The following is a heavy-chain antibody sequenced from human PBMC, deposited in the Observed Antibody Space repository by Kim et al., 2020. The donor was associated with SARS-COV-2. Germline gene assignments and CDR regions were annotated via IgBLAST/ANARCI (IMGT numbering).Heavy chain of an antibody. CDR3: ASYAHYFDY. D-gene: IGHD2-2*01. V-gene: IGHV1-69*04. CDR1: GGTFSSYA. J-gene: IGHJ4*02. Sequence: SVKVSCKASGGTFSSYAISWVRQAPGQGLEWMGRIIPILGIANYAQKFQGRVTITADRSTSTAYMELSSLRSEDTAVYYCASYAHYFDYWGQGTLVTVSS. CDR2: IIPILGIA.